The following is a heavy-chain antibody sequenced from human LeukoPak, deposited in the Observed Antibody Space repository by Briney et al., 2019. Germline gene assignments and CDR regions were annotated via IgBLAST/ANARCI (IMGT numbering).Heavy chain of an antibody. CDR3: LLEWYDAFDI. CDR2: ISWNSGSI. V-gene: IGHV3-9*01. CDR1: GFTFDDYA. D-gene: IGHD3-3*01. Sequence: QPGRSLRLSCAASGFTFDDYAIHWVRQAPGKDLEWVSGISWNSGSIGYADSVKGRFTISRDNAKNSLYLQMNSLRAEDTAVYYCLLEWYDAFDIWGQGTMVTVSS. J-gene: IGHJ3*02.